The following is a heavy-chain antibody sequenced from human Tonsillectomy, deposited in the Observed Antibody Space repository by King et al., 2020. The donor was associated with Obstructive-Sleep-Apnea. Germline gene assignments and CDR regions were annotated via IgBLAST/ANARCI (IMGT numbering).Heavy chain of an antibody. Sequence: VQLVESGGGVVQPGRSLRLSCAASGFTFSSYAMHWVRQAPGKGLEWVAVISYDGSNKYYADSVRGRFTISRDNSKNTLYLQMNSLRAEDTAVYYCARVFEYWYYFDYWGQGTLVTVSS. CDR3: ARVFEYWYYFDY. D-gene: IGHD2-8*02. J-gene: IGHJ4*02. CDR2: ISYDGSNK. CDR1: GFTFSSYA. V-gene: IGHV3-30-3*01.